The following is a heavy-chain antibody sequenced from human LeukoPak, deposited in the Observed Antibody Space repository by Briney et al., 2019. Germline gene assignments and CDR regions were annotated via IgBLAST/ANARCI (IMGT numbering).Heavy chain of an antibody. CDR3: AKDGTDWLRYFDS. Sequence: GGSLRLSCAASGFTFSSYWMSWVRQAPGKALEWVANIKEDGSEQNYVDSVKGRFTISRDNAKNSLYLQMNSLRAEDTAVYYCAKDGTDWLRYFDSWGQGTLVTVSS. V-gene: IGHV3-7*01. D-gene: IGHD5-12*01. CDR2: IKEDGSEQ. CDR1: GFTFSSYW. J-gene: IGHJ4*02.